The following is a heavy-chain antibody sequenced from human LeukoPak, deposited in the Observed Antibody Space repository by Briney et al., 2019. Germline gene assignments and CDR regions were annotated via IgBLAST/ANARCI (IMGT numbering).Heavy chain of an antibody. V-gene: IGHV1-2*02. CDR1: GYTFTAQY. CDR2: INPNNGDT. CDR3: ARESYGLSLNY. D-gene: IGHD5-18*01. J-gene: IGHJ4*02. Sequence: ASVKVSCKASGYTFTAQYMHWVRQAPGQGLEWMGWINPNNGDTKYAQSFLGRVTMTRDTSISTAYMELSRLRSDDTAVYYCARESYGLSLNYWGQGTLVTVSS.